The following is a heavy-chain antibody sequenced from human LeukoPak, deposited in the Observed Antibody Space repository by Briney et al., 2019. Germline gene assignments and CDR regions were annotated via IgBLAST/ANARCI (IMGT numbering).Heavy chain of an antibody. CDR1: GFTFSSYG. J-gene: IGHJ4*02. V-gene: IGHV3-33*06. D-gene: IGHD6-19*01. CDR3: AKSARIAVAMTLDY. Sequence: GESLRLSCAASGFTFSSYGMHWVRQAPGKGLEWVAGIWYDGSNKYYADSVKGRFTISRDNSKNTLYLQMNSLRAEDTAVYYCAKSARIAVAMTLDYWGQGTLVTVSS. CDR2: IWYDGSNK.